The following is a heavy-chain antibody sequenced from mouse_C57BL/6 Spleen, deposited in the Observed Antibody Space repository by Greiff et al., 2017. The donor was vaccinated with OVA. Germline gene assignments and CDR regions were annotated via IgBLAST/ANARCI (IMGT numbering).Heavy chain of an antibody. V-gene: IGHV1-7*01. D-gene: IGHD1-1*01. Sequence: VQLQQSGAELAKPGASVKLSCKASGYTFTSYWMHWVKQRPGQGLEWIGYINPSSGYTKYNQKFKDKATLTADKSSSTAYMQLSSLTYEDSSGYYCARPSYYYGSDFDYWGKGTTLTVSS. CDR3: ARPSYYYGSDFDY. J-gene: IGHJ2*01. CDR1: GYTFTSYW. CDR2: INPSSGYT.